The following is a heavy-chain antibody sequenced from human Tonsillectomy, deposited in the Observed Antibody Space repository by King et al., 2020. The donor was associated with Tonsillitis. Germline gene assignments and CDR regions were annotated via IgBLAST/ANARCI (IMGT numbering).Heavy chain of an antibody. CDR2: IKQDGTEK. J-gene: IGHJ4*02. CDR1: GFSFSSSW. V-gene: IGHV3-7*03. Sequence: DVQLVESGGGLVQPGGSLRLSCEASGFSFSSSWMSWVRQAPGKGLEWVANIKQDGTEKFYADSVKGRFTISRENANNSLYLQMNSLRAEDTAVYYCANGGGPSGYWGQGTLVTVSS. CDR3: ANGGGPSGY. D-gene: IGHD4-23*01.